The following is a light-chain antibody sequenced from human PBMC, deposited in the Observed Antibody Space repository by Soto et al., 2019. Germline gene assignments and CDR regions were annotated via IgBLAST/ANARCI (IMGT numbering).Light chain of an antibody. J-gene: IGKJ4*01. CDR2: GAS. CDR1: QIVNGNS. Sequence: EIVLTQSPGTLSLSPGERATLSCRASQIVNGNSLAWYQQKPGQPSRLLIYGASTRATGIPDRFSGSGSGTDFTLTISRPEPEDFAVYYCQQYGSSSPTFGGGTKVEIK. V-gene: IGKV3-20*01. CDR3: QQYGSSSPT.